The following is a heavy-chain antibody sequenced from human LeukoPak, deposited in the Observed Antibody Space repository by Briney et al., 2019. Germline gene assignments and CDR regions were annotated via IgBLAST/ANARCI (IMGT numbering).Heavy chain of an antibody. J-gene: IGHJ6*03. D-gene: IGHD2-8*01. CDR2: IYYSGST. V-gene: IGHV4-59*12. CDR3: ARGPIVLMVYAKSLSNYYYYYMDV. Sequence: PSETLSLTCTVSGGSISSYYWSWIRQPPGKGLEWIGYIYYSGSTNYNPSLKSRVTISVDTSKNQFSLKLSSVTAADTAVYYCARGPIVLMVYAKSLSNYYYYYMDVWGKGTTVTVSS. CDR1: GGSISSYY.